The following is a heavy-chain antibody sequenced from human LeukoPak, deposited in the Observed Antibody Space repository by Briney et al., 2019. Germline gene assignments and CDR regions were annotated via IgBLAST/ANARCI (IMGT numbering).Heavy chain of an antibody. J-gene: IGHJ4*02. V-gene: IGHV3-48*01. CDR3: ARDRGYSGYDFDY. CDR2: ISSSSSTI. D-gene: IGHD5-12*01. Sequence: GGSLRLSCAASGFTFSSYGMNWVRQAPGKGLEWVSYISSSSSTIYYADSVKGRFTISRDNAKNSLYLQMNSLRAEDTAVYYCARDRGYSGYDFDYWGQGTLVTVSS. CDR1: GFTFSSYG.